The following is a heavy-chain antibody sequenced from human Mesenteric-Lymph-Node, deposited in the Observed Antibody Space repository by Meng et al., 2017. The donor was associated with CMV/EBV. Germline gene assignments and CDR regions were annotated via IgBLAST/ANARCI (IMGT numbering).Heavy chain of an antibody. CDR3: AKALVVRWYFDY. Sequence: GESLKISCAASGFTFSSYAMSWVRQAPGKGLQWVSTISSSGGSTYYADSVKGRFTISRDNSKNTLYLQMNSLRAEDTAVYYCAKALVVRWYFDYWGQGTLVTVSS. V-gene: IGHV3-23*01. J-gene: IGHJ4*02. CDR1: GFTFSSYA. CDR2: ISSSGGST. D-gene: IGHD2-2*01.